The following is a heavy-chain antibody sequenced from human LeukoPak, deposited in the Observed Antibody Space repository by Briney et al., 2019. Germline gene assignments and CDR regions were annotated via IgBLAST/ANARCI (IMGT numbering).Heavy chain of an antibody. V-gene: IGHV3-33*01. D-gene: IGHD1-26*01. Sequence: GGSLRLSCAASGFTFRNYGMHWVRQAPGKGLEWVSIIWYAGSNKYYADFVKGRFTISRDNSKNTLYLQMNSLRAEDTAVYYCARGGMMAGATFDYWGQGTLVTVSS. J-gene: IGHJ4*02. CDR1: GFTFRNYG. CDR3: ARGGMMAGATFDY. CDR2: IWYAGSNK.